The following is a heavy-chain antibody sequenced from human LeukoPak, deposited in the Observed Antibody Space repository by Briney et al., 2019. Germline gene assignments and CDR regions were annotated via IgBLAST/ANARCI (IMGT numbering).Heavy chain of an antibody. D-gene: IGHD2-2*01. Sequence: SETLSLTCTVSGGSVSSYYWSWIRRPPGRGLEWIAYLSHSGSSDSNPSLTSRVTTLVDTSKNQFSLKLTSVTAADTAVYYCARARYANAWYALDIWGHGTMVTVSS. CDR2: LSHSGSS. V-gene: IGHV4-59*02. CDR1: GGSVSSYY. CDR3: ARARYANAWYALDI. J-gene: IGHJ3*02.